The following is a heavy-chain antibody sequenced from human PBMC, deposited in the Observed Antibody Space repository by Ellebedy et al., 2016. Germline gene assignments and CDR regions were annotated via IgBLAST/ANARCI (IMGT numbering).Heavy chain of an antibody. D-gene: IGHD1-14*01. CDR3: ARESGRASHFRTCGDY. V-gene: IGHV1-18*01. CDR1: GYTFTSYC. Sequence: ASVKISCKASGYTFTSYCISWVRQAPGQGLEWMGWISTYDGNTNYAQNIQGRVTMTTDTSTGTVYMELRSLISDDTAVYYCARESGRASHFRTCGDYWGQGTLVTVSS. J-gene: IGHJ4*02. CDR2: ISTYDGNT.